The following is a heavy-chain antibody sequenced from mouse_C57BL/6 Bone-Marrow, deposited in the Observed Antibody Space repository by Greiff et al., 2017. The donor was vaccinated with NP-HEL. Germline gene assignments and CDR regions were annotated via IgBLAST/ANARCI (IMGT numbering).Heavy chain of an antibody. D-gene: IGHD1-1*01. J-gene: IGHJ1*03. CDR2: INPKNGGT. CDR3: ARIPSTTVVATCDFDV. CDR1: GYTFTDYY. V-gene: IGHV1-26*01. Sequence: EVQLQQSGPELVKPGASVKISCKASGYTFTDYYMNWVKQSHGQSLEWIGDINPKNGGTSYNQKFKGKATLTVDKSSSTAYMELRSLTSEDSAVYYCARIPSTTVVATCDFDVWGTGTTVTVSS.